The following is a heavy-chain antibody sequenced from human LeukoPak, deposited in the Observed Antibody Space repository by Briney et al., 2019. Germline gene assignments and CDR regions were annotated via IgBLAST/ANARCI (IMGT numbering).Heavy chain of an antibody. CDR2: INSGNNYI. V-gene: IGHV3-21*06. CDR1: GFTFSSYD. CDR3: ARVLLGMSAFDL. Sequence: GGSLRLSCAASGFTFSSYDMTWVRQAPGKALEWVSSINSGNNYIYYADSVKGRFTISRDNAKNSLFLQMNSLRADDTAVYSCARVLLGMSAFDLWGQGTMVSVSS. J-gene: IGHJ3*01. D-gene: IGHD3-9*01.